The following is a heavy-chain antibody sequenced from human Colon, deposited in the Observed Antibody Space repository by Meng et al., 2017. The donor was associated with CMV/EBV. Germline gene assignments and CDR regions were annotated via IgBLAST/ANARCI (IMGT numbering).Heavy chain of an antibody. V-gene: IGHV3-30*02. Sequence: GGSLRLSCAASGFTFSNYYMYWVRQAPGKGLEWVTVIRTDGSNEYYVDSVKGRFSITRDNSKNTVFLQMNSLRIEDTAVYFCVKDRTGSWSFDYWGQGALVTVSS. D-gene: IGHD6-13*01. CDR2: IRTDGSNE. CDR3: VKDRTGSWSFDY. CDR1: GFTFSNYY. J-gene: IGHJ4*02.